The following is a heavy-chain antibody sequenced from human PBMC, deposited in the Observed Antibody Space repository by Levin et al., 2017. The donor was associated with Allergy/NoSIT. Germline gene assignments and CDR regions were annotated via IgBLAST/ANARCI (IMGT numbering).Heavy chain of an antibody. V-gene: IGHV1-69*06. D-gene: IGHD3-10*01. J-gene: IGHJ4*02. CDR1: GGTFSSYA. CDR3: ARAPSYGSGSYFDY. Sequence: SVKVSCKASGGTFSSYAISWVRQAPGQGLEWMGGIIPIFGTANYAQKFQGRVTITADKSTSTAYMELSSLRSEDTAVYYCARAPSYGSGSYFDYWGQGTLVTVSS. CDR2: IIPIFGTA.